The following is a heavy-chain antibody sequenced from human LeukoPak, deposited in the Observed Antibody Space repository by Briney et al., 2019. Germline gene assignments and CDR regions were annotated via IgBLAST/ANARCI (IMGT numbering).Heavy chain of an antibody. V-gene: IGHV1-2*02. CDR1: GYTFTGYY. J-gene: IGHJ6*02. Sequence: ASVKVSCKASGYTFTGYYMHWVRQAPGQGLEWMGWINPNSGGTNYAQKLQGRVTMTRDTSISTAYMELSRLRSDDTAVYYCARDPRFGELYYYYGMDVWGQGTTVNVSS. D-gene: IGHD3-10*01. CDR3: ARDPRFGELYYYYGMDV. CDR2: INPNSGGT.